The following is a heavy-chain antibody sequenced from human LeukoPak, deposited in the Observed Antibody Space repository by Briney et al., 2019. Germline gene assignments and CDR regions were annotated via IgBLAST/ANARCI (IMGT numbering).Heavy chain of an antibody. Sequence: PSETLSLTCTVSGGSISSHYWSWIRQPPGKGLERIGYIYYSGSTNYNPSLKSRVTISVDTSKNQFSLKLSSVTAADTAVYYCARGPHYDFWSGYPYYFDYWGQGTLVTVSS. V-gene: IGHV4-59*11. CDR1: GGSISSHY. J-gene: IGHJ4*02. CDR2: IYYSGST. CDR3: ARGPHYDFWSGYPYYFDY. D-gene: IGHD3-3*01.